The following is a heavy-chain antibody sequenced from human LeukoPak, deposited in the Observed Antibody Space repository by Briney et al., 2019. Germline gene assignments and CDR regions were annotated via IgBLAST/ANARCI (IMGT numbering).Heavy chain of an antibody. CDR1: GFTVSSNF. V-gene: IGHV3-53*01. D-gene: IGHD3-3*01. J-gene: IGHJ5*02. Sequence: GGSLRLSCAASGFTVSSNFMTWVRQAPGKGLEWVAIIYSGGSTDHADSVKGRFTISRDNSKNTLYLQMSSLRAEDTAVYYCARAGLPEGLEKWRPFDPWGQGTLVTVSS. CDR2: IYSGGST. CDR3: ARAGLPEGLEKWRPFDP.